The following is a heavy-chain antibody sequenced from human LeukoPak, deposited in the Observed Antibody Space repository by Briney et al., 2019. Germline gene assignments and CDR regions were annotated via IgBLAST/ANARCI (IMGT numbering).Heavy chain of an antibody. CDR2: ISSNGGST. CDR1: GFTFSSYA. D-gene: IGHD3-22*01. J-gene: IGHJ4*02. V-gene: IGHV3-64*01. CDR3: ARDAIVGAPTYYFDY. Sequence: GGSLRLSCAASGFTFSSYAMHWVRQAPGKGLEYVSAISSNGGSTYYANPVKGRFTISRDNSKNTLYLQMGSLRAEDMAMYYCARDAIVGAPTYYFDYWGQGTLVTVSS.